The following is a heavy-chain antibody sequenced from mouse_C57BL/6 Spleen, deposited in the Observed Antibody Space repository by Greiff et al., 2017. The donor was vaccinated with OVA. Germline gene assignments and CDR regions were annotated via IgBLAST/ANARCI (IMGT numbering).Heavy chain of an antibody. J-gene: IGHJ1*03. CDR3: AREHYGSSYWYFDV. V-gene: IGHV5-17*01. D-gene: IGHD1-1*01. CDR1: GFTFSDYG. CDR2: ISSGSSTI. Sequence: EVKLMESGGGLVKPGGSLKLSCAASGFTFSDYGMHWVRQAPEKGLEWVAYISSGSSTIYYADTVKGRFTISRDNAKNTLFLQMTSLRSEDTAMYYCAREHYGSSYWYFDVWGTGTTVTVSS.